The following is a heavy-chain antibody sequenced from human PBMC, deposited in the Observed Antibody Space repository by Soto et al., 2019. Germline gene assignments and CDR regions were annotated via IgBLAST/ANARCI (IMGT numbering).Heavy chain of an antibody. J-gene: IGHJ6*02. CDR1: GYTITSYG. CDR2: ISGYNGNT. Sequence: ASVKVSCKSSGYTITSYGISWVRQAPGQGLEWMGWISGYNGNTKYAQKHQGRVTLTTDTSTTTAYMELRSLRSDDTAVYYCARRALYTSSWQGFYFYGMDVWGQGTTVTVSS. V-gene: IGHV1-18*01. D-gene: IGHD6-13*01. CDR3: ARRALYTSSWQGFYFYGMDV.